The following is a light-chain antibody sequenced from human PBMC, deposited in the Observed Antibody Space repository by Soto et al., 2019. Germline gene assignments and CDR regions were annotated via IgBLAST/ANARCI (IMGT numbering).Light chain of an antibody. Sequence: DIVLTQSPGTLSLSPGERATLSCRASQSVSSSYLAWYQQTPGQAPRLLIYGASSRATGIPDRFSGSGSGTDFTLTISRLEPEDFAVYYCQQYDSSSLTFGGGTKVDIK. CDR1: QSVSSSY. J-gene: IGKJ4*01. CDR3: QQYDSSSLT. CDR2: GAS. V-gene: IGKV3-20*01.